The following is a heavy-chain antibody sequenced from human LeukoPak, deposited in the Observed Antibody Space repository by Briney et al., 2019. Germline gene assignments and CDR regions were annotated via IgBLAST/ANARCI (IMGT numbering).Heavy chain of an antibody. D-gene: IGHD3-10*01. Sequence: SVKVSCKASGGTFSSYAISWVRQAPGQGLEWMGGIIPIFGTANYAQKFQGRVTITADESTSTAYIELSSLRSEETAVYCCARDRHYYGSGSYYSHFDYWGQGTLVTVSS. V-gene: IGHV1-69*13. CDR1: GGTFSSYA. J-gene: IGHJ4*02. CDR2: IIPIFGTA. CDR3: ARDRHYYGSGSYYSHFDY.